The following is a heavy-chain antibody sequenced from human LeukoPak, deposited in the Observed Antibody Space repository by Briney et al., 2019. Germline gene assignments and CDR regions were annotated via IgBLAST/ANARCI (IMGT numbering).Heavy chain of an antibody. CDR1: GLTASSNY. D-gene: IGHD6-13*01. J-gene: IGHJ4*02. CDR3: AGADSGSWDFGR. Sequence: PGGSLRLSCAASGLTASSNYMRWVRQAPGKGLEWVSVIYSGGSTYYADSVKGRFTISRDNSKNTLYLQMNSLRAEDTAVYYCAGADSGSWDFGRGAQGTLVIVSS. V-gene: IGHV3-53*01. CDR2: IYSGGST.